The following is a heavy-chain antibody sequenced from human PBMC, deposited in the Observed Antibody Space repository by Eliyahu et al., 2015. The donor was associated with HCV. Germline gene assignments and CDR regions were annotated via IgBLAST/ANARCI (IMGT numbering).Heavy chain of an antibody. CDR1: GITFSSYT. J-gene: IGHJ4*02. CDR3: ARRPCNITSCPMRY. Sequence: EVQLVESGGGLVKPGGSLXXSXXASGITFSSYTMNWVRQAPGKGLEWVSSISSSGRNRYYADSLKGRFTISRDNAKNSLYLQMISLRAEDTAVYYCARRPCNITSCPMRYWGQGTLVTVSS. CDR2: ISSSGRNR. V-gene: IGHV3-21*01. D-gene: IGHD2-2*01.